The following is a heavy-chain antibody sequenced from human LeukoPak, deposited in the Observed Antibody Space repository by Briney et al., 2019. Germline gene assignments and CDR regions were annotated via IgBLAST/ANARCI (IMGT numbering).Heavy chain of an antibody. V-gene: IGHV3-7*01. Sequence: PGGSLRLSCAASGFGFGYYDMHWVRQAPGKGLEWVANIKQDGSENYYVDSVKGRFTISRDNAKNSLYLQMNSLRAEDTAVYYCARDEMATSYPYYYYGMDVWGQGTTVTVSS. CDR1: GFGFGYYD. D-gene: IGHD5-24*01. CDR3: ARDEMATSYPYYYYGMDV. J-gene: IGHJ6*02. CDR2: IKQDGSEN.